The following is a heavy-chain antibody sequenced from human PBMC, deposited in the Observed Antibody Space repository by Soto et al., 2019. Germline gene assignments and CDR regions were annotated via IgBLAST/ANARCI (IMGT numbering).Heavy chain of an antibody. Sequence: QVQLQESGPGLVKPSETLSLTCTVSGGSISSYYWSWIRQPPGKGLEWIGYIYYSGSTNYNPSLKGRVTISVDTSMNQFSLKLSSVTAADTAVYYCARGEGLAVAGTSYYYGMDVWGQGTTVTVSS. CDR1: GGSISSYY. D-gene: IGHD6-19*01. V-gene: IGHV4-59*01. J-gene: IGHJ6*02. CDR2: IYYSGST. CDR3: ARGEGLAVAGTSYYYGMDV.